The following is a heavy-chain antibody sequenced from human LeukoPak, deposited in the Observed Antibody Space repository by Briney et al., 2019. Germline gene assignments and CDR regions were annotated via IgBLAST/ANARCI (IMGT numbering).Heavy chain of an antibody. V-gene: IGHV1-69*05. J-gene: IGHJ5*02. D-gene: IGHD2-21*01. Sequence: SVEVSCKASGGTFSSYAISWVRQAPGQGLEWMGGIIPIFGTANYAQKFQGRVTITTDESTSTAYMELSSLRSEDTAVYYCARVVDDCFDPWGQGTLVTVSS. CDR2: IIPIFGTA. CDR1: GGTFSSYA. CDR3: ARVVDDCFDP.